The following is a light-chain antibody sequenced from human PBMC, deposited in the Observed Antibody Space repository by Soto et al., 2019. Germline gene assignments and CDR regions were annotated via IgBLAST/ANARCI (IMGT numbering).Light chain of an antibody. CDR2: GAS. V-gene: IGKV3-20*01. CDR3: QQYGSSPRFT. CDR1: QSVSSSY. J-gene: IGKJ3*01. Sequence: EIVLTQSPRTVSLSPGERATLSCRAIQSVSSSYLAGYQQKPGQAPRLLIYGASSRATGIPDRFSGSGSGTDFTLTISRLEPEDFAVYYCQQYGSSPRFTFGPGTKVDNK.